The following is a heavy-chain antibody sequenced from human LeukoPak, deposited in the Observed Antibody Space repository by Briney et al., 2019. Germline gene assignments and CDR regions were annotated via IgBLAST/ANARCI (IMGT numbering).Heavy chain of an antibody. Sequence: GGSLRLSCAASGFTFSNFAMHWVRQAPGKRLEWVSSISSSSSYIYYADSVKGRFTISRDNAKNSLYLQMNSLRAEDTAVYYCARSYSGYDFVNGYWGQGTLVTVSS. CDR3: ARSYSGYDFVNGY. V-gene: IGHV3-21*01. CDR1: GFTFSNFA. CDR2: ISSSSSYI. J-gene: IGHJ4*02. D-gene: IGHD5-12*01.